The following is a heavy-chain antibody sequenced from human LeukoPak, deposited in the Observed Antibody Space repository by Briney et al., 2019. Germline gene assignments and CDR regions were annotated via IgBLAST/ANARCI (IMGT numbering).Heavy chain of an antibody. D-gene: IGHD6-6*01. V-gene: IGHV1-18*01. CDR3: ANHVGGSSSGYFDY. Sequence: GASVKVSCKXSGYTFTSYGISWVRQAPGQGLEWMGWISAYNGNTNYAQKLQGRVTMTTDTSTSTAYMELRSLRSDDTAVYYCANHVGGSSSGYFDYWGQGTLVTVSS. CDR1: GYTFTSYG. CDR2: ISAYNGNT. J-gene: IGHJ4*02.